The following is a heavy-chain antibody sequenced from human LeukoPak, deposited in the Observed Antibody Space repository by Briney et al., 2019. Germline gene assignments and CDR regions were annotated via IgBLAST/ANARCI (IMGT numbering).Heavy chain of an antibody. D-gene: IGHD3-22*01. V-gene: IGHV3-23*01. CDR2: ISGSGGST. CDR1: GFTFSSYG. J-gene: IGHJ4*02. CDR3: ARDRDYYDSSGYSFYFDY. Sequence: GSLRLSCAASGFTFSSYGMSRVRQAPGKGLEWVSAISGSGGSTYYADSVKGRFTISRDNAKNSLYLQMNSLRAEDTAVYYCARDRDYYDSSGYSFYFDYWGQGTLVTVSS.